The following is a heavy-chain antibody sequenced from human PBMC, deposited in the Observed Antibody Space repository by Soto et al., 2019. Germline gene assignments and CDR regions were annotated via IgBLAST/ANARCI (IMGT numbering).Heavy chain of an antibody. J-gene: IGHJ6*02. Sequence: QVQLQESGPGLVKPSQTLSLTCTVSGGSISSGGYYWSWIRQHPGKGLEWIGYIYYSGSTYYNPSLKSRVTISVDTSKNQFSLKLSSVTAADTAVYYCARDTCSSTSCYSDYYGMDVWGQGTTVTVSS. V-gene: IGHV4-31*03. CDR3: ARDTCSSTSCYSDYYGMDV. D-gene: IGHD2-2*02. CDR2: IYYSGST. CDR1: GGSISSGGYY.